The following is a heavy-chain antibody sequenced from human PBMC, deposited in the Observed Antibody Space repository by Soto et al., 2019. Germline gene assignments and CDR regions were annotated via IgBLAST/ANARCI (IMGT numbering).Heavy chain of an antibody. Sequence: LSLTCTVSGGSISSGDYYWSWIRQPPGKGLEWIGYIYYSGSTYYNPSLKSRVTISVDTSKNQFSLKLSSVTAADTAVYYCARVVYGATTDNWLDPSGPGTIVTVYS. CDR1: GGSISSGDYY. CDR2: IYYSGST. V-gene: IGHV4-30-4*01. CDR3: ARVVYGATTDNWLDP. J-gene: IGHJ5*02. D-gene: IGHD1-26*01.